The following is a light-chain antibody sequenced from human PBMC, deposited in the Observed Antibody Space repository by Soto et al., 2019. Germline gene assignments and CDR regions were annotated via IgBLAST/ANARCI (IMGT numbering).Light chain of an antibody. CDR1: QSISSRF. J-gene: IGKJ2*01. V-gene: IGKV3-20*01. CDR2: DAS. CDR3: LQTLQTPYT. Sequence: EIVLTQSPGTLSLSPGERATLSCRASQSISSRFLAWYQQNVGQAPRLLIYDASTRATGIPDRFSGFISGTLFTLKISRVEPEDLGVYYCLQTLQTPYTFGQGTKLEI.